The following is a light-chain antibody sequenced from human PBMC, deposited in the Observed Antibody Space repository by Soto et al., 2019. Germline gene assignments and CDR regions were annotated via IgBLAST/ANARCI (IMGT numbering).Light chain of an antibody. CDR1: SSNIGNNY. Sequence: QTVVTQSPSASGTPGQRVTISCSGSSSNIGNNYVYWYQQVPGTAPKLLIYRNYQRPSGVPDRFSGSKSGTSASLAISGLRSDDEADYYCATWDDSLRGWVFGGGTKLTVL. CDR3: ATWDDSLRGWV. J-gene: IGLJ3*02. CDR2: RNY. V-gene: IGLV1-47*01.